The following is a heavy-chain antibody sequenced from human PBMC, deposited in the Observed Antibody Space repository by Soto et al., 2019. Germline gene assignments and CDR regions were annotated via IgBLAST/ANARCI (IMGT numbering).Heavy chain of an antibody. J-gene: IGHJ5*02. Sequence: QVQLVQSGAEVKKPGASVKVSCKASGYTFTGYYMHWVRQAPGQGLEWMGWINPNSGGTNYAQKFQGRVTMTRDTSISTAYMELSRLRSDDTAVYYCAREHPRIAAAGGWFDPWGQGTLVTVSS. CDR1: GYTFTGYY. V-gene: IGHV1-2*02. CDR2: INPNSGGT. CDR3: AREHPRIAAAGGWFDP. D-gene: IGHD6-13*01.